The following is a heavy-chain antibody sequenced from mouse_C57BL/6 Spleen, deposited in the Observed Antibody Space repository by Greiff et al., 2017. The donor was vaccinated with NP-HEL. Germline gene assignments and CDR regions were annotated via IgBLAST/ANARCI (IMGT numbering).Heavy chain of an antibody. CDR2: IDPDTGGT. D-gene: IGHD2-12*01. V-gene: IGHV1-15*01. J-gene: IGHJ2*01. CDR1: GYTFTDYE. Sequence: QVQLQQSGAELVRPGASVTLSCKASGYTFTDYEMHWVKQTPVHGLEWIGAIDPDTGGTAYNQKFKGKAILTAAKSSSTAYMELRSLTSEDSAVYYCTRFVLYPYYFDYWGQGTTLTVSA. CDR3: TRFVLYPYYFDY.